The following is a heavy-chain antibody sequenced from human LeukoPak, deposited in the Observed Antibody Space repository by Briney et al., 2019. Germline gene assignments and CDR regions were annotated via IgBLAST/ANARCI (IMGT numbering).Heavy chain of an antibody. V-gene: IGHV3-66*01. CDR3: ARRYYDFWSGYYSHFDY. Sequence: GGSLRLSCAAFGFTVSSNYMSWVRQAPGKGLEWVSVIYSGGSTYYADSVKGRFTISRDNSKNTLYLQMNSLRAEDTAVYYCARRYYDFWSGYYSHFDYWGQGTLVTVSS. J-gene: IGHJ4*02. D-gene: IGHD3-3*01. CDR2: IYSGGST. CDR1: GFTVSSNY.